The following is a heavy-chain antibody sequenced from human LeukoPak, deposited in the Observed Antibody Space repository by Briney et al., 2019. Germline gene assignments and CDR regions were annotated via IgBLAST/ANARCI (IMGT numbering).Heavy chain of an antibody. CDR1: NDSTRSYY. Sequence: SETLSLTCTVSNDSTRSYYWSWIRQPPGKGLEWVGYIYYSGTTNYNPSLKTRVTISIDTSKNQFSLKLSSVTAADAAVYYCAIITVADYFQYWGQGALVTVSS. J-gene: IGHJ1*01. CDR2: IYYSGTT. CDR3: AIITVADYFQY. V-gene: IGHV4-59*08. D-gene: IGHD6-19*01.